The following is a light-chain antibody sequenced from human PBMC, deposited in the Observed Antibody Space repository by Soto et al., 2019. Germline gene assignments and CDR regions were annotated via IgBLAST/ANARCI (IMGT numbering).Light chain of an antibody. J-gene: IGLJ3*02. CDR3: GTWDSSLSAGV. CDR2: ENN. V-gene: IGLV1-51*02. Sequence: FVLTHPPSVSAAQGRRSTIPCPGRSPNIANNYVSWYQQLPGTAPKLLIYENNKRPSGIPDRFSGSKSGTSATLGITGLQTGDEADYYCGTWDSSLSAGVFGGGT. CDR1: SPNIANNY.